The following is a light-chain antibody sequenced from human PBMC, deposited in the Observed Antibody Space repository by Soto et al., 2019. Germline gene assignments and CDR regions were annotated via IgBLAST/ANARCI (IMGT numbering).Light chain of an antibody. Sequence: QSVLTQPASVSGSPGQSITISCTGTSTDVNGRNYVSWYQQHPGKAPKVIIYEVTNRPSGISHRFSGSKSGNTASLTISGLQAEDEGDYYCCSYTSGTSVFGTGTKVTVL. J-gene: IGLJ1*01. V-gene: IGLV2-14*01. CDR2: EVT. CDR1: STDVNGRNY. CDR3: CSYTSGTSV.